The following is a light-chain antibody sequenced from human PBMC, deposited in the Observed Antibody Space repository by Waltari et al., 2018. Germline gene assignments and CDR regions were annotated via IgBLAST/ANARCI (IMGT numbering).Light chain of an antibody. Sequence: DIQMTQSPSSLSASVGDRVTITCRASQSISSYLNWYQQKPGKAPKHLIYAASSLQRGVPSRCSGSGSGTDVTLTISSLQPEEFATYYCQQSYSTPRTFGQGTKVEIK. V-gene: IGKV1-39*01. J-gene: IGKJ1*01. CDR1: QSISSY. CDR2: AAS. CDR3: QQSYSTPRT.